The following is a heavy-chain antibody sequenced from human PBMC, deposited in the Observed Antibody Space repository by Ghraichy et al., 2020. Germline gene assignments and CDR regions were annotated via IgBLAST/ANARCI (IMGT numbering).Heavy chain of an antibody. CDR2: TFYRSKWNV. V-gene: IGHV6-1*01. D-gene: IGHD1-26*01. CDR3: SRDGMDGSYFAF. J-gene: IGHJ4*02. CDR1: GDSVSSNSAA. Sequence: SETLSLTCAISGDSVSSNSAAWSWIRQSPSRGLEWLGRTFYRSKWNVDYAVSLKSRIIINTDTSKNQMSLQLTSVTPEDTGVYYCSRDGMDGSYFAFWGQGTLVTVSS.